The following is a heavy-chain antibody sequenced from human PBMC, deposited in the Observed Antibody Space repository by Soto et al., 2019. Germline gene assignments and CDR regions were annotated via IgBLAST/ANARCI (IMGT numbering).Heavy chain of an antibody. CDR1: ELIFSDYY. J-gene: IGHJ4*02. D-gene: IGHD2-15*01. Sequence: QVQLVESGGGLVKPGGSLRLSCAAYELIFSDYYMNWIRQAPGKGLEWVAVISYSGSYTNYADSVKGRFSVWRDNTKSSLYLQMNSLRVEDTALYYCATGQDCSGGSCFDFDYWGQGTRVTVSS. CDR2: ISYSGSYT. V-gene: IGHV3-11*06. CDR3: ATGQDCSGGSCFDFDY.